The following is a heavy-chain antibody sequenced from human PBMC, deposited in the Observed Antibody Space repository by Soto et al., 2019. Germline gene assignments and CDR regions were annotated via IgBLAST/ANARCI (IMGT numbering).Heavy chain of an antibody. V-gene: IGHV3-9*01. Sequence: GGSLRLSCAASGFTFDDYAMHWLRQAPGKGLEWVSGISWNSGSIGYADSVKGRFTISRDNAKNSLYLQMNSLRAEDTALYYCAKGLAAAGTPLDYWGQGTLVTVSS. CDR2: ISWNSGSI. J-gene: IGHJ4*02. CDR3: AKGLAAAGTPLDY. CDR1: GFTFDDYA. D-gene: IGHD6-13*01.